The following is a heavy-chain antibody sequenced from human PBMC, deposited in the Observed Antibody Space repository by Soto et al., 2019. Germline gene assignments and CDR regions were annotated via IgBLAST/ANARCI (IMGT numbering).Heavy chain of an antibody. J-gene: IGHJ4*02. D-gene: IGHD3-16*01. Sequence: ESGGGLVQPGGSLRLSCAASGFTVSTKYMSWVRQAPGKGLEWVSVIYSGGSTFYADSVRGRFTISRDNSKNTVNLQMNSLRAEVTAVYYCARDPWAADYWGQGTLVTVSS. CDR2: IYSGGST. V-gene: IGHV3-66*01. CDR1: GFTVSTKY. CDR3: ARDPWAADY.